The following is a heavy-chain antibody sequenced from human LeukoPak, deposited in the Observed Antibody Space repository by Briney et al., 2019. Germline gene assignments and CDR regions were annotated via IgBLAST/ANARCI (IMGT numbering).Heavy chain of an antibody. J-gene: IGHJ4*02. CDR1: GGSISSFY. D-gene: IGHD3-22*01. V-gene: IGHV4-59*01. CDR3: ARAGYHYDSSGYSPFDY. Sequence: SETLSLTCTVSGGSISSFYWSWIRQPPGKGLEWIGYISYSGNTNYNPSLESRVTISLDIFKNQFSLKLTSVTAADTAVYHCARAGYHYDSSGYSPFDYWGQGTLVTVSS. CDR2: ISYSGNT.